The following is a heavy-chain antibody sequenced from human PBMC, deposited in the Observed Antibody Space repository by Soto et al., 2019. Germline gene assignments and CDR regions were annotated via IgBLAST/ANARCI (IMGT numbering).Heavy chain of an antibody. J-gene: IGHJ4*02. CDR1: GGSISSGDYY. Sequence: QVQLQESGPGLVKPSQTLSLTCTVSGGSISSGDYYWSWIRQPPGKGLEWIGYIYYSGSTYYNPYLQRRVTISVDTPKNQFSLQLSSVTAADTAVDYCARGHGGNSGYYFDYWGQGTLVTVSS. CDR3: ARGHGGNSGYYFDY. CDR2: IYYSGST. V-gene: IGHV4-30-4*01. D-gene: IGHD2-21*02.